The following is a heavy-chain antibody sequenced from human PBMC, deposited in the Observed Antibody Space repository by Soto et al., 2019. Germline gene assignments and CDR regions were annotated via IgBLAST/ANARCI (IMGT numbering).Heavy chain of an antibody. CDR3: ARDLARYYDSIFYGMDV. Sequence: GGSLRLSCAASGFTFSSYAMHWVRQAPGKGLEWVAVISYDGSNKYYADSVKGRFTISRDNSKNTMYLQMNSLRAEDTAVYYCARDLARYYDSIFYGMDVWGQGTTVTVSS. D-gene: IGHD3-22*01. CDR2: ISYDGSNK. CDR1: GFTFSSYA. V-gene: IGHV3-30-3*01. J-gene: IGHJ6*02.